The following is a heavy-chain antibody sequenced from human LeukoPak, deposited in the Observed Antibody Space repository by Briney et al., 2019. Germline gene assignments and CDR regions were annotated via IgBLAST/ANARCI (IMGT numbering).Heavy chain of an antibody. CDR1: GFTFSTYT. D-gene: IGHD3-22*01. CDR2: IGSSGGGI. J-gene: IGHJ4*02. CDR3: AKPQYYYDSSGYYGY. V-gene: IGHV3-23*01. Sequence: GGSLRLSCAASGFTFSTYTMYWVRHPPGKGLEWVSIIGSSGGGIHYADSVKGRFTISRDNSKNALYLQMNSLRAEDTAVYYCAKPQYYYDSSGYYGYWGQGTLVTVSS.